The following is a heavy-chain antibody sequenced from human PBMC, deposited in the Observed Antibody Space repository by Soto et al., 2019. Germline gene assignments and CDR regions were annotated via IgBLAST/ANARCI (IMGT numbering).Heavy chain of an antibody. CDR1: GFTFSSYG. J-gene: IGHJ3*02. Sequence: QVQLVKSGGGVVQPGRSLRLSCAASGFTFSSYGMHWVRQAPGKGLEWVAVISYDGSNKYYADSVKGRFTISRDNSKNTLYLQMNSLRAEDTAVYYCAKDELGTGSDAFDIWGQGTMVTVSS. CDR3: AKDELGTGSDAFDI. D-gene: IGHD7-27*01. V-gene: IGHV3-30*18. CDR2: ISYDGSNK.